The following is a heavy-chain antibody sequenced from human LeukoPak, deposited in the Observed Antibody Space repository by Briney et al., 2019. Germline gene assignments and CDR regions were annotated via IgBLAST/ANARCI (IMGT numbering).Heavy chain of an antibody. CDR2: IFSSGSP. Sequence: SETLSLTCTASGGSISSSSFYWGWIRQPPGKGLEWIGSIFSSGSPYYNPSLKSRVTVSVDTSKNQFSLRLSSVTAADTAVYYCARYSSAYYYDFDYWGQGTLVTVSS. V-gene: IGHV4-39*01. CDR3: ARYSSAYYYDFDY. J-gene: IGHJ4*02. CDR1: GGSISSSSFY. D-gene: IGHD3-22*01.